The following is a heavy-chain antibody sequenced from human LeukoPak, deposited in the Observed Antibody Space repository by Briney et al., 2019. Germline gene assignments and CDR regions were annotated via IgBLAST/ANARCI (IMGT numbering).Heavy chain of an antibody. CDR3: ATVYGATGY. V-gene: IGHV1-69-2*01. Sequence: ASVKVSCKVSGYTFTDYYMHWVPQAPGKGLEWVGLVDPEDGETIYAEKFQGRVTITADTSTDTAYMELSSLRSEDTAVYYCATVYGATGYWGQGTLVTVSS. CDR1: GYTFTDYY. J-gene: IGHJ4*02. D-gene: IGHD1-26*01. CDR2: VDPEDGET.